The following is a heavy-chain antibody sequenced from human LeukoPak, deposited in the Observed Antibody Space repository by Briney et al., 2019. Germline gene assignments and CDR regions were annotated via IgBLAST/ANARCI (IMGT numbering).Heavy chain of an antibody. CDR3: ARDLGQYYDTSDNWFDP. V-gene: IGHV3-23*01. D-gene: IGHD3-22*01. CDR1: GFTFSSYG. Sequence: GGSLRLSCAASGFTFSSYGMSWVRQAPGKGLEWVSAISGSGGSTYYADSVKGRFTISRDNAKNTLYLQMNSLRAEDTAVYYCARDLGQYYDTSDNWFDPWGQGTLVTVSS. J-gene: IGHJ5*02. CDR2: ISGSGGST.